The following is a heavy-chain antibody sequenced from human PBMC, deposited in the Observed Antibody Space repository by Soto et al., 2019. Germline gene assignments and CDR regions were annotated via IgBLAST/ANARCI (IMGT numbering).Heavy chain of an antibody. D-gene: IGHD6-6*01. CDR2: ISWNSGSI. CDR1: GFPFDDYA. J-gene: IGHJ3*01. CDR3: AKDNQYSSAWDGFDF. Sequence: VQLVDSGGGLVQPGRSLRLSCAASGFPFDDYAMHWVRQAPGKGLEWVSGISWNSGSIAYADSVKGRFTISRDNAKNSLYLQMNSLRAEDTALYYCAKDNQYSSAWDGFDFWGQGTMVTVSS. V-gene: IGHV3-9*01.